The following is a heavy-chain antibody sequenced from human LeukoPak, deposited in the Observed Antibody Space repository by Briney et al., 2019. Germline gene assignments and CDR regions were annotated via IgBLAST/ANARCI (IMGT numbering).Heavy chain of an antibody. CDR2: IYPGDSDT. J-gene: IGHJ5*02. CDR3: ARSLYDFWSGYFGFDP. V-gene: IGHV5-51*01. Sequence: GESLKISCKGSGYSFTSYWIGWVRQMPGKGLEWMGIIYPGDSDTRYSPSFQGQVTISADKSISTAYLQWSSLKASDTAMYYSARSLYDFWSGYFGFDPWGQGTLVTVSS. CDR1: GYSFTSYW. D-gene: IGHD3-3*01.